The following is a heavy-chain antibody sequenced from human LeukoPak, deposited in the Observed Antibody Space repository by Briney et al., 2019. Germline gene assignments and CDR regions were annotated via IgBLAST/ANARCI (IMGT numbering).Heavy chain of an antibody. V-gene: IGHV7-4-1*02. D-gene: IGHD2-2*01. CDR3: ARQGPGYCSSTSCYGVGC. CDR2: INTNTGNP. J-gene: IGHJ4*02. Sequence: ASVEVSCKASGYTFTSHAMNWVRQAPGQGLEWMGWINTNTGNPTYAQAFTGRFVFSLDTSVSTAYLQISSLKAEDTAVYYCARQGPGYCSSTSCYGVGCWGQGTLVTVSS. CDR1: GYTFTSHA.